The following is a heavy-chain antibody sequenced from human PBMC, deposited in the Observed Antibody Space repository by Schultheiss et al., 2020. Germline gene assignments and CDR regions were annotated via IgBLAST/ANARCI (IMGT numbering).Heavy chain of an antibody. D-gene: IGHD6-19*01. CDR3: ARDPGYSSGWYGDY. J-gene: IGHJ4*02. CDR2: ISSSGSTI. Sequence: GGSLRLSCAASGFTFSNYAMHWVRQAPGKGLEWVSYISSSGSTIYYADSVKGRFTISRDNAKNSLYLQMNSLRAEDTAVYYCARDPGYSSGWYGDYWGQGTLVTVSS. V-gene: IGHV3-48*04. CDR1: GFTFSNYA.